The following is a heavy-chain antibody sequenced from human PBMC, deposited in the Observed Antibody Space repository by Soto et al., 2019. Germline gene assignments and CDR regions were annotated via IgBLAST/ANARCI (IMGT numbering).Heavy chain of an antibody. CDR3: AKEPVGPDWYFDL. CDR2: ISGSGIST. J-gene: IGHJ2*01. V-gene: IGHV3-23*01. CDR1: GFTFRSSA. Sequence: DVQLLESGGGLVQPGGSLRLSCAASGFTFRSSAMSWVRQAPGKGLEWVSGISGSGISTHYADSVKGRFTVSRDNSMNTLYLQMNSLRAEDTAVYNCAKEPVGPDWYFDLWGRGTLVTVSS.